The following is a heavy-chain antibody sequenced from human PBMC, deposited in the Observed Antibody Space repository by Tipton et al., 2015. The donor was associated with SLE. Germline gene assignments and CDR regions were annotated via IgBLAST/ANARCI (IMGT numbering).Heavy chain of an antibody. D-gene: IGHD4-11*01. CDR3: ARCDYIFDY. Sequence: TLPLTCTVSGGSISSSSHYWSWIRRPPGQALEWIAYINYSGSTNYNPSLKSRVTMSVDTSKNQFSLRLSSVTAADTAVYYRARCDYIFDYWGQGTLVTVPS. V-gene: IGHV4-61*05. J-gene: IGHJ4*02. CDR2: INYSGST. CDR1: GGSISSSSHY.